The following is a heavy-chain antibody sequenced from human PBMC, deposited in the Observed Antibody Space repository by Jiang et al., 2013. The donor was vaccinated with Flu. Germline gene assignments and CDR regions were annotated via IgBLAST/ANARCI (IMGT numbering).Heavy chain of an antibody. CDR3: ARVPYADYPRGEQRFDL. J-gene: IGHJ2*01. V-gene: IGHV4-34*01. CDR1: GGSFSGYY. D-gene: IGHD4-17*01. Sequence: LLKPSETLSLTCAVYGGSFSGYYWSWIRQPPGKGLEWIGEINHSGSTNYNPSLKSRVTISVDTSKNQFSLKLSSVTAADTAVYYCARVPYADYPRGEQRFDLWGRGTLVTVSS. CDR2: INHSGST.